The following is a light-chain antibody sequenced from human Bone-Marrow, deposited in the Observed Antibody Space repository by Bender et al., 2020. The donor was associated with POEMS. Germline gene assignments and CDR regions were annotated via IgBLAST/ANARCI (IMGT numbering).Light chain of an antibody. Sequence: QSALTQPASVSGSPGQSITISCTGTNTDIGSYNLVSWYQQYPGKVPELLIFEVTKRPSGVYHRFAGSSTGNSSSLTTSGLRAEDEADYYCLSYARSFYVFGAGTKVTGL. CDR3: LSYARSFYV. CDR1: NTDIGSYNL. CDR2: EVT. J-gene: IGLJ1*01. V-gene: IGLV2-23*02.